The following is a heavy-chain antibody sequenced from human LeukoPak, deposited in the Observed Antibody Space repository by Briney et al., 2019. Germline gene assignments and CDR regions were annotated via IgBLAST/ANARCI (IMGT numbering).Heavy chain of an antibody. J-gene: IGHJ4*02. CDR2: IYHSGTT. CDR3: ARKENVYYYFDY. CDR1: GYSITSSSW. Sequence: TSDTLSLTCAVSGYSITSSSWWGWIRPPPGKGLEWIGYIYHSGTTYYNPSLQSRVTMSVDTSKNQFSLKLSSVTAVDTAVYYCARKENVYYYFDYWGQGTLVTVSS. D-gene: IGHD3-10*01. V-gene: IGHV4-28*01.